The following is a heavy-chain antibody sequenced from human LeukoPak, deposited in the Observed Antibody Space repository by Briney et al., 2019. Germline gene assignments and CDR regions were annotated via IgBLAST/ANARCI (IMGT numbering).Heavy chain of an antibody. V-gene: IGHV1-69*01. CDR2: IIPIFGTA. CDR1: GGTFSSYT. Sequence: SVKVSCKASGGTFSSYTISWVRQAPGQGLEWMGGIIPIFGTANYAQKFQGRVTITADESTSTAYMELSSLRSEDTAVYYCAREKGVVVPAAIRWFDPWGQGTLVTVSS. D-gene: IGHD2-2*01. J-gene: IGHJ5*02. CDR3: AREKGVVVPAAIRWFDP.